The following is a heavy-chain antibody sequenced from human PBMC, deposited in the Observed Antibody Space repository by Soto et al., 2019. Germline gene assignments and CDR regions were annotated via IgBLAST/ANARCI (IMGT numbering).Heavy chain of an antibody. Sequence: QVQLQQWGAGLLKPSETLSLTCAVYGGSFSGYYWSWIRQPPGKGLEWIGEINHSGSTNYNPSLKSRFTLSVDASKSQSSLKLSSVTAADTAVYYCARARIQLWQTSGYYYGMDVWGQGTTVTVSS. CDR1: GGSFSGYY. J-gene: IGHJ6*02. V-gene: IGHV4-34*01. D-gene: IGHD5-18*01. CDR3: ARARIQLWQTSGYYYGMDV. CDR2: INHSGST.